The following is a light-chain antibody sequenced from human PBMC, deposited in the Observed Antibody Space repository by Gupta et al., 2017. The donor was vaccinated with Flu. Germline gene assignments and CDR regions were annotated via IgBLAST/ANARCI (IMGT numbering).Light chain of an antibody. V-gene: IGLV2-8*01. CDR3: CSYGGSKF. Sequence: QSALTQPPSASGSPGQSVTISCTGTSSDVGGYNYVSWYQQHPGKAPKRIIYEVNKRPSGVPDRFSGSKSGNTASLTVSGLLAEEEADYYCCSYGGSKFFGGGTKLTVL. CDR1: SSDVGGYNY. J-gene: IGLJ2*01. CDR2: EVN.